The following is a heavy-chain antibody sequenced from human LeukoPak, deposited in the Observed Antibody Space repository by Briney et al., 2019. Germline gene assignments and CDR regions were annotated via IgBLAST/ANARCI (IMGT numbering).Heavy chain of an antibody. CDR3: AKEGQTPYSSKYSYDY. D-gene: IGHD6-13*01. V-gene: IGHV3-30*18. J-gene: IGHJ4*02. CDR2: VSNDGRTT. Sequence: GGSLRLSCAASGVTFSSHGTHWVRQAPGKGLEWVAVVSNDGRTTYYADSVKGRFIISRDNSKSTLYLQLNSLRTEDTAVYYCAKEGQTPYSSKYSYDYWGQGTLVTVSS. CDR1: GVTFSSHG.